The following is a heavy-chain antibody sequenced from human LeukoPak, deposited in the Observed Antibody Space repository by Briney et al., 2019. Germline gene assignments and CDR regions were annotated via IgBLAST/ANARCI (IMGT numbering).Heavy chain of an antibody. CDR3: ARPYRATFDY. CDR2: IYYSGST. V-gene: IGHV4-59*08. J-gene: IGHJ4*02. D-gene: IGHD3-16*02. Sequence: SETLSLTCTVSGGSISSYYWSWIRQPPGKGLEWIGYIYYSGSTNYNPSLKSRVTISVDTSKNQFSLKLSSVTAADTAVYYCARPYRATFDYWGQGTLVTVSS. CDR1: GGSISSYY.